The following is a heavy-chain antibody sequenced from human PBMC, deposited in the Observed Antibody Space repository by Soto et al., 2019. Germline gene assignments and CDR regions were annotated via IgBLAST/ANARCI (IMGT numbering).Heavy chain of an antibody. CDR2: ISVYNGNT. CDR3: AKNVRYSGYGVDS. CDR1: GYTFTSYG. D-gene: IGHD5-12*01. Sequence: ASVKVSCKASGYTFTSYGISWVRQAPGQGLEWMGWISVYNGNTNYADSVKGRFIISRDNSKNMLYLQMNSLRAEDTAVYYCAKNVRYSGYGVDSWGQGTLVTVSS. J-gene: IGHJ4*02. V-gene: IGHV1-18*01.